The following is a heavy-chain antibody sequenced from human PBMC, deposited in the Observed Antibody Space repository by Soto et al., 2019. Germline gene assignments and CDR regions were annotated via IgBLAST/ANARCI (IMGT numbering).Heavy chain of an antibody. Sequence: QVQLVESGGGVVQPGRSLRLSCAASGFTFSSYGMHWVRQAPGKGLEWVAVISYDGSNKYYADSVKGRFTISRDNSKNTLYLQMNSLRAEDTAVYYCAKPGIAAAGTISYYFDYWGQGTLVTVSS. D-gene: IGHD6-13*01. CDR3: AKPGIAAAGTISYYFDY. CDR1: GFTFSSYG. V-gene: IGHV3-30*18. J-gene: IGHJ4*02. CDR2: ISYDGSNK.